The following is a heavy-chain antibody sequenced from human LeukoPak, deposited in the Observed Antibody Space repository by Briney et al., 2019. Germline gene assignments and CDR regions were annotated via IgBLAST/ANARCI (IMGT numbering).Heavy chain of an antibody. CDR3: ARAVVLRYFDWSDYYYYYYMDV. J-gene: IGHJ6*03. CDR1: GGTFSSYA. Sequence: ASVKVSCKASGGTFSSYAISWVRQAPGQGLEWMGGIIPIFGTANYAQKFQGRVTITADESTSTAYMELSSLRSEDTAVYYCARAVVLRYFDWSDYYYYYYMDVWGRGTTVTISS. D-gene: IGHD3-9*01. V-gene: IGHV1-69*01. CDR2: IIPIFGTA.